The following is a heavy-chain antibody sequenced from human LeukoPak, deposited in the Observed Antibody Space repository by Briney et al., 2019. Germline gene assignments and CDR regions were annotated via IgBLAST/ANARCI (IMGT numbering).Heavy chain of an antibody. V-gene: IGHV1-46*01. Sequence: ASVKVSCKASGYTFTSYYMHWVRQAPGQGLEWMGIINPSGGSTSYAQKFQGRVTMTRDTSTSTVYMELSSLRSEDMAVYYCARMMGYYDSSGYNSYWYFDLWGRGTLVTVSS. CDR2: INPSGGST. CDR3: ARMMGYYDSSGYNSYWYFDL. D-gene: IGHD3-22*01. J-gene: IGHJ2*01. CDR1: GYTFTSYY.